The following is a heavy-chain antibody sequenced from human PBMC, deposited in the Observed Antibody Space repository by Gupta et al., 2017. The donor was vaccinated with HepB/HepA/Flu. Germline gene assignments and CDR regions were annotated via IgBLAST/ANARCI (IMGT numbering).Heavy chain of an antibody. CDR2: ITTGATE. CDR1: GFTFSDYY. V-gene: IGHV3-11*04. D-gene: IGHD2-2*01. Sequence: QVQLVESGGGLVNPGGSLRLSCAASGFTFSDYYMYWIRQTPGKGLEWVSYITTGATEYYADSVKGRFTISRDNAKNSLYLQMNSLRAEDTAVYYCARHVFCSSTSCSLPYFDYWGQGTLVTVSS. J-gene: IGHJ4*02. CDR3: ARHVFCSSTSCSLPYFDY.